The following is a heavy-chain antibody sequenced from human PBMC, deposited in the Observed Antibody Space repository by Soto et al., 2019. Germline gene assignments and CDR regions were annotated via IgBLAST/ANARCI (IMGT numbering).Heavy chain of an antibody. V-gene: IGHV3-66*01. CDR3: ARGSPLNVLMVYAPPGYMDV. J-gene: IGHJ6*03. CDR1: GFTVSSNY. CDR2: IYSGGST. Sequence: LRLSCAASGFTVSSNYMSWVRQAPGKGLEWVSVIYSGGSTYYADSVKGRFTISRNNSKNTLYPQMNSLRAEDTAVYYCARGSPLNVLMVYAPPGYMDVWGKGTTVTVSS. D-gene: IGHD2-8*01.